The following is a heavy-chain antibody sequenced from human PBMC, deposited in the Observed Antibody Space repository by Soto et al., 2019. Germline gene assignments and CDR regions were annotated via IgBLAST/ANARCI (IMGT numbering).Heavy chain of an antibody. CDR1: GYTFTSYY. J-gene: IGHJ6*02. D-gene: IGHD4-17*01. CDR3: ARAVLYGDYRYYYYGMDV. Sequence: ASVKVSCTASGYTFTSYYMHWVRQAPGQGLEWMGIINPSGGSTSYAQKFQGRVTMTRDTSTSTVYMELSSLRSEDTAVYYCARAVLYGDYRYYYYGMDVWGQGTTVTVSS. V-gene: IGHV1-46*01. CDR2: INPSGGST.